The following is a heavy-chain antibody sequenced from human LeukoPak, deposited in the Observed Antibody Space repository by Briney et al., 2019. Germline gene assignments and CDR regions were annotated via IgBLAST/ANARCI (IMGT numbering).Heavy chain of an antibody. CDR2: IYTSGST. D-gene: IGHD6-13*01. CDR3: ARDGLLAAAGNTDAFDI. V-gene: IGHV4-4*07. CDR1: GGSISSYY. Sequence: SETLSLTCTVSGGSISSYYWSWIRQPAGKGLERIGRIYTSGSTNYNPSLNRRVTMSVDTSKNQFSLKLSSVTDADTAVYYCARDGLLAAAGNTDAFDIWGQGTMVTVSS. J-gene: IGHJ3*02.